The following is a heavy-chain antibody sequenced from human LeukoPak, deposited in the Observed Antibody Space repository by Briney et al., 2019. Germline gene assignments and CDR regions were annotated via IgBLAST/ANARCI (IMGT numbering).Heavy chain of an antibody. D-gene: IGHD6-6*01. J-gene: IGHJ6*03. CDR1: SDSLSNYY. CDR2: IYYTGST. V-gene: IGHV4-59*01. CDR3: ARRAARLSYYYYMDV. Sequence: PSETLSLTCTVSSDSLSNYYRSWIRHPPGKGLECIGYIYYTGSTNYNPSLKSRVIISADTSKNQFSLKLSSVTAADTAVYYCARRAARLSYYYYMDVWGKGTTVTVSS.